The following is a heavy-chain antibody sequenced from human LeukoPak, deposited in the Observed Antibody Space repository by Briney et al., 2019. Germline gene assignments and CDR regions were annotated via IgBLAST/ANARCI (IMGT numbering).Heavy chain of an antibody. D-gene: IGHD3-10*01. V-gene: IGHV3-48*01. CDR1: GFTFSSYS. J-gene: IGHJ4*02. Sequence: GGSLRLSCAASGFTFSSYSMNWVRQAPGKGLEWLSYTSSNGDTIHYADSVKGRFTISRDNSKNTLYLQMNSLRAEDTAVYYCAKDADDYYGSGSCFDYWGQGTLVTVSS. CDR2: TSSNGDTI. CDR3: AKDADDYYGSGSCFDY.